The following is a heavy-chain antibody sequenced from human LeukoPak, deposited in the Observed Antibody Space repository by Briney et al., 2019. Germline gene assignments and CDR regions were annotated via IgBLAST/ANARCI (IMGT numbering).Heavy chain of an antibody. CDR2: VSGSGDYT. CDR3: AKAMTESNAVADY. Sequence: GESLRLSCTASGFNFSFYAMTWVRQAPGKGLEWVSSVSGSGDYTYYADSVKGRFTISRDNSKNTLYLQMNSLRADNTALYYCAKAMTESNAVADYWGQGTLVTVSS. D-gene: IGHD5-12*01. CDR1: GFNFSFYA. V-gene: IGHV3-23*01. J-gene: IGHJ4*02.